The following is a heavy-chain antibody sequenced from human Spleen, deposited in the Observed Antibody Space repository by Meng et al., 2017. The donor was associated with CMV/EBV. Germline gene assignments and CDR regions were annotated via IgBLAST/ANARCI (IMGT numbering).Heavy chain of an antibody. Sequence: SLKISCVVSGFTFDDYAMHWVRQAPGKALEWVSGISWNSDTIGYADSVRGRFTISRDNAKKTLFLQMNSLRVEDTALYYCAKPEPKSTVVTPFHYWGQGTLVTVSS. CDR2: ISWNSDTI. CDR1: GFTFDDYA. D-gene: IGHD4-23*01. V-gene: IGHV3-9*01. J-gene: IGHJ4*02. CDR3: AKPEPKSTVVTPFHY.